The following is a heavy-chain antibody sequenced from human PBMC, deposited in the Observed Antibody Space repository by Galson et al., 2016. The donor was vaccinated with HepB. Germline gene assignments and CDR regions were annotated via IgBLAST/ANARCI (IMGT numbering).Heavy chain of an antibody. CDR1: GFTFSDYA. Sequence: SLRLSCAASGFTFSDYAMSWVRQAPGKGLEWVSGIDARGGTYYADSVTGRFAVSRDNSKNTVYLQMNSLRPDDTAVYYCVQDYVRPGFSGSFPLDYWGQGNPGTRLL. CDR3: VQDYVRPGFSGSFPLDY. CDR2: IDARGGT. V-gene: IGHV3-23*01. J-gene: IGHJ4*02. D-gene: IGHD1-26*01.